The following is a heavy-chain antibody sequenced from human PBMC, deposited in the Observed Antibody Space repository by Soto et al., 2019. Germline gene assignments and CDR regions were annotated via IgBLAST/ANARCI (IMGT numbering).Heavy chain of an antibody. Sequence: QVQLQESDAGLVKASQTLSLTCTVSGGSVSSGAYYWTWIRQRPGKGLEWIGYIYYSGSTYYSPALKSRLSVSLDTSKNQFSLRLSSVTAADTGMYYCARARLRAVYAFDIWGQGTMVAVSS. CDR1: GGSVSSGAYY. J-gene: IGHJ3*02. D-gene: IGHD5-12*01. V-gene: IGHV4-31*03. CDR3: ARARLRAVYAFDI. CDR2: IYYSGST.